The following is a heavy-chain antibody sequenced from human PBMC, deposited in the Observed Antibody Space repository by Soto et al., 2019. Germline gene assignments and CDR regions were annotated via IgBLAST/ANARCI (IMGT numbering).Heavy chain of an antibody. CDR2: IWYDGSNK. CDR3: ARQSSGCAFDY. CDR1: GFTFSSYG. D-gene: IGHD6-19*01. V-gene: IGHV3-33*01. J-gene: IGHJ4*02. Sequence: QVQLVESGGGVVQPGRSLRLSCAASGFTFSSYGMHWVRQAPGKGLEWVAVIWYDGSNKYYADSVKGRFTISRDNAKNTLYLQMNSMRAEDTAVYYGARQSSGCAFDYWGQGTLVTVSS.